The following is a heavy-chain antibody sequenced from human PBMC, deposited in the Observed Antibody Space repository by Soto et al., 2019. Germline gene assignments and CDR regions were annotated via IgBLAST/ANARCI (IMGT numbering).Heavy chain of an antibody. CDR2: ISAYNGNT. J-gene: IGHJ6*02. CDR1: GYTFTSYG. D-gene: IGHD4-17*01. CDR3: ARDDDYGDYVHHRSDYYYGMDV. Sequence: ASVKVSFTASGYTFTSYGISWVRQAPGQGLEWMGWISAYNGNTNYAQKLQGRVTMTTDTSTSTAYMELRSLRSDDTAVYYCARDDDYGDYVHHRSDYYYGMDVWGQGTTVTVSS. V-gene: IGHV1-18*01.